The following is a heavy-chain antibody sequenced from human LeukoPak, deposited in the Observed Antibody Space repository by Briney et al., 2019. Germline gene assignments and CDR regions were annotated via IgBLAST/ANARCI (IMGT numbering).Heavy chain of an antibody. V-gene: IGHV3-23*01. Sequence: GGSLRLSCAVSGITLSNYGMSWVRQAPGKGLEWVAGIGDSGGRTNYADSVKGRFTISRDNPKNTLYLQMNSLRAEDTAVYFCAKRGVVIRVILIGFHKEAYYFDSWGQGALVTVSS. J-gene: IGHJ4*02. D-gene: IGHD3-9*01. CDR2: IGDSGGRT. CDR1: GITLSNYG. CDR3: AKRGVVIRVILIGFHKEAYYFDS.